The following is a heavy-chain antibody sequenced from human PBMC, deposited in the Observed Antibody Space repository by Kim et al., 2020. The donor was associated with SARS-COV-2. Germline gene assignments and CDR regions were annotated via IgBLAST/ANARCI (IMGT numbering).Heavy chain of an antibody. CDR1: GYTVTDYS. D-gene: IGHD3-10*01. V-gene: IGHV1-3*01. Sequence: ASVKVSCKASGYTVTDYSIHWVRQAPGQSLEWMGCINAGHDDTKYSQTFQGRVSLTKDASANTVYLDLTSLRLDDTAVYYCARGGSGIFYFGRFVYWGPG. CDR3: ARGGSGIFYFGRFVY. CDR2: INAGHDDT. J-gene: IGHJ4*02.